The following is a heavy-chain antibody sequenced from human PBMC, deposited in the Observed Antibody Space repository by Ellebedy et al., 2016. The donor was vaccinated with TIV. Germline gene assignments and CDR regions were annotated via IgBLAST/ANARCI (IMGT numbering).Heavy chain of an antibody. D-gene: IGHD1-1*01. J-gene: IGHJ4*02. CDR2: ITSDGSST. V-gene: IGHV3-74*01. CDR1: GFTFSSYW. Sequence: GESLKISCAASGFTFSSYWMHWVRQAPGKGLVWVSRITSDGSSTSNADSVKGRFTISRDNAKNTLYLQMNSLRAEDTAVYYCARGGINLGYLDYWGQGTLVTVSS. CDR3: ARGGINLGYLDY.